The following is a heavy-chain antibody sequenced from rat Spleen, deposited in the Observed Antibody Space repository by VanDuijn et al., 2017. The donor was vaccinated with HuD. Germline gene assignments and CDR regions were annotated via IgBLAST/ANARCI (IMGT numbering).Heavy chain of an antibody. CDR1: GFTFSDYA. D-gene: IGHD5-1*01. CDR3: TTDRLGADYFDY. J-gene: IGHJ2*01. CDR2: INYDGRNI. V-gene: IGHV5S10*01. Sequence: EVQLVESGGGLVQPGNSLKLSCAASGFTFSDYAMAWVRQAPTKGLEWVATINYDGRNIYYRDSVKGRFSISRDNARNTLYLQMDSLRSEDTATYYCTTDRLGADYFDYWGQGVMVTVSS.